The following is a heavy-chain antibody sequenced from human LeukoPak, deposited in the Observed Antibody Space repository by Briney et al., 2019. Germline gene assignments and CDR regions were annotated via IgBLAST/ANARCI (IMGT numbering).Heavy chain of an antibody. CDR1: GGSISSYY. V-gene: IGHV4-59*01. D-gene: IGHD4-23*01. J-gene: IGHJ4*02. Sequence: SGTLSLTCTVSGGSISSYYWSWIRQPPGKGLEWIGYIYYSGSTNYNPSLKSRVTISVDTSKNQFSLKLSSVTAADTAVYYCARIEDYGGNSVNYWGQGTLVTVSS. CDR2: IYYSGST. CDR3: ARIEDYGGNSVNY.